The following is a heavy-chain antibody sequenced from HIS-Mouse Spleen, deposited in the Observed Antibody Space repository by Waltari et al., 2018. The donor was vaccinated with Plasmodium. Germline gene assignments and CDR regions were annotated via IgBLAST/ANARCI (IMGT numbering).Heavy chain of an antibody. J-gene: IGHJ4*02. CDR3: TTEYYYGSGSYSFDY. CDR2: IKSKTEGGTT. D-gene: IGHD3-10*01. Sequence: EVQLVESGGGLVKPGGSLRLSCAASGFTFSNAWMSWVRQAPGKGREWVGRIKSKTEGGTTDYAAPVKGRFTISRDDSKNTLYLQMNSLKTEDTAVYYCTTEYYYGSGSYSFDYWGQGTLVTVSS. V-gene: IGHV3-15*01. CDR1: GFTFSNAW.